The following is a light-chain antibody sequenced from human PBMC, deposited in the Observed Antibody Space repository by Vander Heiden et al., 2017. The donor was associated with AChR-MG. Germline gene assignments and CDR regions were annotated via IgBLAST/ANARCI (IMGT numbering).Light chain of an antibody. Sequence: DIQMTQSPSTLSASVGDRVTITCRASQSISNWLAWYQQKPGKAPKVLIYKASTLESGVPSRFSGSGSGTEFTLTISSLQPDDFATYYCQQYNSYSPPLTFGGGTKVEIK. V-gene: IGKV1-5*03. CDR2: KAS. CDR3: QQYNSYSPPLT. J-gene: IGKJ4*01. CDR1: QSISNW.